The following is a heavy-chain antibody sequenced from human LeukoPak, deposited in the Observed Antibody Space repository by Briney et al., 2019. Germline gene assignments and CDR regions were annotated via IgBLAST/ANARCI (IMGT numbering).Heavy chain of an antibody. CDR2: IIPIFGTA. CDR1: GGTFSSCA. J-gene: IGHJ6*02. D-gene: IGHD2-15*01. CDR3: ARSVVVVAATFDYYGMDV. Sequence: SVKVSCKASGGTFSSCAISWVRQAPGQGLEWMGGIIPIFGTANYAQRFQGRVTITADESTSTAYMELSSLRSEDTAVYYCARSVVVVAATFDYYGMDVWGQGTTVTVSS. V-gene: IGHV1-69*13.